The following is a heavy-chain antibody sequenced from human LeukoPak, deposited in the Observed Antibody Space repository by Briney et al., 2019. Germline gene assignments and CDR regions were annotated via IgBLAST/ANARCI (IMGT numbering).Heavy chain of an antibody. CDR3: AKSAGPGVFDY. Sequence: QAGGSLRLSCAASGFTFSSYGMHWVRQAPGKGLEWVAVISYDGSNKYYADSVKGRFTISRDNSKNTLYLQMNSLRAEDTAVYYCAKSAGPGVFDYWGQGTLVTVSS. J-gene: IGHJ4*02. CDR2: ISYDGSNK. CDR1: GFTFSSYG. V-gene: IGHV3-30*18.